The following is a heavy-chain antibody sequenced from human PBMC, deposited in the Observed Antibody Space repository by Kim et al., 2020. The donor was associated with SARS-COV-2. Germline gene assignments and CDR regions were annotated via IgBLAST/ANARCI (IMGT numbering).Heavy chain of an antibody. CDR1: GFTFSGSP. D-gene: IGHD3-3*02. V-gene: IGHV3-73*01. Sequence: GGSLRLSCAASGFTFSGSPLHWVRQASGKGLEWVGHIRSKANNYATGYAASVKGRFTISRDDSRNTAYLEMNGLKTEDTAVYYCTRIPATALAFWDAFDIWGQGTMVTVSS. CDR3: TRIPATALAFWDAFDI. J-gene: IGHJ3*02. CDR2: IRSKANNYAT.